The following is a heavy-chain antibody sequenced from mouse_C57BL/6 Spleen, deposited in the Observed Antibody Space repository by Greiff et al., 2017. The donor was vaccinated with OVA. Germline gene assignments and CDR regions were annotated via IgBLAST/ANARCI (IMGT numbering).Heavy chain of an antibody. CDR2: IDPNSGGT. V-gene: IGHV1-72*01. CDR1: GYTFTSYW. D-gene: IGHD2-4*01. J-gene: IGHJ2*01. CDR3: ARSGYYDYFDY. Sequence: QVQLQQPGAELVKPGASVKLSCKASGYTFTSYWLHWVKQRPGRGLEWLGRIDPNSGGTKYNEKFKSKATLTVDKPSSTAYMQLSSLTSEDSAVYYCARSGYYDYFDYWGKGTTLTVSS.